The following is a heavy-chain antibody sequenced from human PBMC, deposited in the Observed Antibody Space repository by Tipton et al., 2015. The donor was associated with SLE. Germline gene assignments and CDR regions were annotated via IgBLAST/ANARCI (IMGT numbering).Heavy chain of an antibody. Sequence: TLSLTCSVSGDSVSNFSSYWIWIRQPDGKGLEWLGRVFISGTTVYSPAVRNRVVISLDTSKNQFSLSLDSLTVSDTAIYYCARGSVGSRGPGVYVFYHMDVWGAGTTVIVSS. V-gene: IGHV4-61*02. CDR2: VFISGTT. J-gene: IGHJ6*03. D-gene: IGHD5/OR15-5a*01. CDR1: GDSVSNFS. CDR3: ARGSVGSRGPGVYVFYHMDV.